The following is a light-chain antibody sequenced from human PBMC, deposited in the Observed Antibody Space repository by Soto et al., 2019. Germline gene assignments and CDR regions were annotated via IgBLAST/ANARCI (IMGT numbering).Light chain of an antibody. Sequence: EIVLTQSPATLSLSPGERATLSCRASQTVSSSLAWYQQKPGQAPRLLIYEASNRATGIPARFSGSGSGADFTLTISRLEPEDFALYYCQQYGNSPLTFGGGTKVDIK. CDR2: EAS. J-gene: IGKJ4*01. CDR1: QTVSSS. V-gene: IGKV3-11*01. CDR3: QQYGNSPLT.